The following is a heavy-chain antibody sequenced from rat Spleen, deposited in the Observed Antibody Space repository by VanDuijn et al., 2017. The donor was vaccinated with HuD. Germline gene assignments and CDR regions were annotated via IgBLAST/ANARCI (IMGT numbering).Heavy chain of an antibody. V-gene: IGHV5-7*01. Sequence: VQLKESGPGLVQPSQTLSLTCTVSGFSLIRYNVHWVRQPPGEGLEWVATISYDVSSTYYRDSVKGRFTISKDNAKSTRYLQMDSLRSEDTATYYCARRDNNYVDYWGQGVMVTVSS. CDR3: ARRDNNYVDY. CDR1: GFSLIRYN. D-gene: IGHD1-10*01. CDR2: ISYDVSST. J-gene: IGHJ2*01.